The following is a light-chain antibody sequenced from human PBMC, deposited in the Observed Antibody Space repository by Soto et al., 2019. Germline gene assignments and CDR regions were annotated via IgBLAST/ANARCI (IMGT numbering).Light chain of an antibody. CDR1: QSISSY. CDR2: AAS. V-gene: IGKV1-39*01. CDR3: QQSYSTRYT. J-gene: IGKJ2*01. Sequence: DIQMTQSPSSLSASVGDRVTITCRASQSISSYLNWYQQKPGKAPKLLIYAASSLQSGVPSRFSGSGSGTHFTLTISSLQPEDFSTYYCQQSYSTRYTFGQGTKLEIK.